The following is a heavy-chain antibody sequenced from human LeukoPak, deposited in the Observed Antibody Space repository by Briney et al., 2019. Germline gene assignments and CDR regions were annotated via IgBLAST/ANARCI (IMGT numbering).Heavy chain of an antibody. CDR3: ASSNLGSLGQFDP. CDR1: GCSISNYY. V-gene: IGHV4-59*01. Sequence: KPSETLSLTCTVSGCSISNYYWSWIRQPPGKGLEWIGFIHSNGGANYNASLNSRATISRDTSRSQVSLKLTSVTAADTAVYYCASSNLGSLGQFDPWGQGTLVTVSS. CDR2: IHSNGGA. J-gene: IGHJ5*02. D-gene: IGHD3-10*01.